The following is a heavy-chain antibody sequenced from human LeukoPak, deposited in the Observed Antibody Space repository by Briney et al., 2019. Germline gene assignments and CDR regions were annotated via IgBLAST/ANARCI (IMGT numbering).Heavy chain of an antibody. J-gene: IGHJ4*02. V-gene: IGHV1-46*01. D-gene: IGHD3-10*01. CDR2: INPSSGST. Sequence: ASVKVSCKASGYTFTTYYLHWVRQAPGHALEWMGIINPSSGSTTYAQKFQGRVTMTRDTSISTAYMELSRLRSDDTAVYYCARGRVAGTTSGSSPSLGDYWGQGTLVTVSS. CDR1: GYTFTTYY. CDR3: ARGRVAGTTSGSSPSLGDY.